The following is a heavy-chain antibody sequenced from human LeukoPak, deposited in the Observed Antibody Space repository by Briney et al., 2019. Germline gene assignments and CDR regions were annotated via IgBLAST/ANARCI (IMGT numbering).Heavy chain of an antibody. CDR3: ARTKSGYGFDY. CDR1: GLSFSTSW. CDR2: ISSSSSYI. V-gene: IGHV3-21*01. J-gene: IGHJ4*02. Sequence: GGSLRLSCAVSGLSFSTSWMNWVRQAPGKGLEWVSSISSSSSYIYYADSVKGRFTISRDNAKNSLHLQMNSLRAEDTAVYYCARTKSGYGFDYWGQGTLVTVSS. D-gene: IGHD5-12*01.